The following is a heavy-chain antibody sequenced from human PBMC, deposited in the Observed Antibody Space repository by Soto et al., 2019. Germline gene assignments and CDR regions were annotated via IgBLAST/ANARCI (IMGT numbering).Heavy chain of an antibody. CDR1: GGSFSGYY. Sequence: SETLSLTCAVYGGSFSGYYWSWIRQPPGKGLEWIGEINHSGSTNYNPSLKSRVTVSVDTSKNQFSLKLSSVTAADTAVYYCARGVVVVAATIDYWGQGTLVTVSS. J-gene: IGHJ4*02. V-gene: IGHV4-34*01. CDR2: INHSGST. D-gene: IGHD2-15*01. CDR3: ARGVVVVAATIDY.